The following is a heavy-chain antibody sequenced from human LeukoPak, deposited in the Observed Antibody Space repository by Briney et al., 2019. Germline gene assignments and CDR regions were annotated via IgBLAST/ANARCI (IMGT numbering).Heavy chain of an antibody. D-gene: IGHD3-22*01. V-gene: IGHV1-18*01. Sequence: EASVKVSCKASGYTFTSYGISWVRQAPGQGLEWMGWISAYNGNTNYAQKLQGRVTMTTDTSTSTAYMELRSLRSDDTAVYYCARAGSLGIYYDTQWWYFDYWGQGTLVTVSS. CDR3: ARAGSLGIYYDTQWWYFDY. CDR1: GYTFTSYG. CDR2: ISAYNGNT. J-gene: IGHJ4*02.